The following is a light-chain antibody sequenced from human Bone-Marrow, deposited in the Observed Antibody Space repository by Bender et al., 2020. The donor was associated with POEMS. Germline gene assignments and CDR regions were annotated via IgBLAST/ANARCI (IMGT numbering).Light chain of an antibody. CDR1: SGDIGGYNY. V-gene: IGLV2-23*02. Sequence: QSALTQPASVSGSPGQSITISCTGSSGDIGGYNYVSWYQQHPGKAPKLMIYEVSKRPSGVSNRFSGSKSGNTASLTISGLQAEDEADYYCCSYAGSSRVFGGGTALTVL. CDR3: CSYAGSSRV. CDR2: EVS. J-gene: IGLJ3*02.